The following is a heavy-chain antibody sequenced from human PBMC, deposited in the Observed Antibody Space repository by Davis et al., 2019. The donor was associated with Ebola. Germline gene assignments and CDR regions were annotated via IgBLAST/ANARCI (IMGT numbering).Heavy chain of an antibody. J-gene: IGHJ2*01. CDR2: INPSGGST. Sequence: ASVKVSCKASGYTFTSYYMHWVRQAPGQGLEWMGIINPSGGSTSYAQKFQGRVTMTRDTSTSTVYMELSSLRSEDTAVYYCARDRLYCSSTSCYMYAHWYFDLWGRGTLVTVSS. D-gene: IGHD2-2*02. CDR3: ARDRLYCSSTSCYMYAHWYFDL. V-gene: IGHV1-46*01. CDR1: GYTFTSYY.